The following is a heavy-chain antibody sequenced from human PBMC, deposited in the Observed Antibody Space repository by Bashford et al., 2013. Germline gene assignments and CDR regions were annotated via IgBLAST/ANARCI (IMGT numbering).Heavy chain of an antibody. CDR3: ARQRCSSTSCYLDY. Sequence: GESLKISCKGSWIQLLPATGSGWVRQMPGKGLEWMGIIYPGDSDTRYSPSFQGQVTISADKSISTAYLQWSSLKASDTAMYYCARQRCSSTSCYLDYWGQGTLVTVSS. CDR1: WIQLLPATG. J-gene: IGHJ4*02. D-gene: IGHD2-2*01. V-gene: IGHV5-51*01. CDR2: IYPGDSDT.